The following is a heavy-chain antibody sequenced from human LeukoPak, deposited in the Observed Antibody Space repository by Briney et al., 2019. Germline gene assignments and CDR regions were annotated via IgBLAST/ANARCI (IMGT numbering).Heavy chain of an antibody. D-gene: IGHD6-19*01. CDR3: ARATKIYSSGWYY. CDR1: GGTFSSYA. CDR2: IIPIFGTA. Sequence: GASVTVSCKASGGTFSSYAISWVRQAPGQGLEWMGGIIPIFGTANYAQKFQGRVTITADESTSTAYMELSRLRSDDTAVYYCARATKIYSSGWYYWGQGTLVTVSS. V-gene: IGHV1-69*13. J-gene: IGHJ4*02.